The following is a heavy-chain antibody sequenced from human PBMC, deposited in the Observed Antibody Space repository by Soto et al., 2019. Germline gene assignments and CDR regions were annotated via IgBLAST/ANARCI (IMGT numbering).Heavy chain of an antibody. V-gene: IGHV1-3*01. CDR2: INVDNGNT. J-gene: IGHJ6*02. CDR3: ARDGRYRYGSYSHYGMDV. Sequence: QIQLVQSGADVRKPGASVKVSCTASGYTFTTYAMHWVRQAPGQRPEWMGWINVDNGNTKYSQNFQGRVTITRDTSESTAYMELSGLTYGDTGVYFCARDGRYRYGSYSHYGMDVWGQGTTVIVSS. D-gene: IGHD3-16*02. CDR1: GYTFTTYA.